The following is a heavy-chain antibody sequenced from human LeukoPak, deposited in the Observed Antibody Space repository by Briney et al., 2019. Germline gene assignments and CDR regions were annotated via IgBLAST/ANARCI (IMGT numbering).Heavy chain of an antibody. Sequence: HPGGSLRLSCAASGFTFSSYGMHWVRQAPGKGLEWVAVMSYDGRNIYYADYVKCRFTISTVTSKHTLNLQMSRLRAQDSAMDYCAKDRDYYDSSGYTYYFDYWGQGTLGTVSS. CDR1: GFTFSSYG. J-gene: IGHJ4*02. CDR2: MSYDGRNI. V-gene: IGHV3-30*18. D-gene: IGHD3-22*01. CDR3: AKDRDYYDSSGYTYYFDY.